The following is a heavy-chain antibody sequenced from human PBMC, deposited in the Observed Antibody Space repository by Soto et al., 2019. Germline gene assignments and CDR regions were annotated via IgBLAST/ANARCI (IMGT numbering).Heavy chain of an antibody. CDR3: SRSDGRY. J-gene: IGHJ4*02. CDR2: IYYIFST. CDR1: GGSISSYY. Sequence: PSETLSLTCTVSGGSISSYYWIWIRQPPVKGLEFIGYIYYIFSTNYNPSLKSRFTISLYTSKNHFSLKLISLTAAYTDVYYCSRSDGRYWGQGTLVTVS. V-gene: IGHV4-59*01.